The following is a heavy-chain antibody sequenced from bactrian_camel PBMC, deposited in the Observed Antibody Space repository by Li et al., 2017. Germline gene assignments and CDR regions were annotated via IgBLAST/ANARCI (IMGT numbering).Heavy chain of an antibody. Sequence: HVQLVESGGGLVEPGGSLSVSCAASGFTFSTTSMFWVRQAPGKGLEYVTAIDSGGGSYYPDSVKGRFTISRDNLQMNSLKSEDTGLYYCATSLTDNWLRGFGYWGQGTQVTVS. J-gene: IGHJ6*01. CDR3: ATSLTDNWLRGFGY. D-gene: IGHD7*01. CDR1: GFTFSTTS. CDR2: IDSGGGS. V-gene: IGHV3S1*01.